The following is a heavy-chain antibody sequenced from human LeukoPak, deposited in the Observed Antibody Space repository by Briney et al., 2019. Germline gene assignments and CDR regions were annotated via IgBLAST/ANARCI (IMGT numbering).Heavy chain of an antibody. Sequence: SGTLSLTCAVSGFSISSGYWWSWVRQPPGKGLEWIAEISHAGSTNYNPSLKSRVTISLDTSKNQFSLKLSSVTAADTAVYYCARQGSKMATIEYWGQGTLVTVSS. CDR3: ARQGSKMATIEY. J-gene: IGHJ4*02. CDR1: GFSISSGYW. D-gene: IGHD5-24*01. V-gene: IGHV4-4*02. CDR2: ISHAGST.